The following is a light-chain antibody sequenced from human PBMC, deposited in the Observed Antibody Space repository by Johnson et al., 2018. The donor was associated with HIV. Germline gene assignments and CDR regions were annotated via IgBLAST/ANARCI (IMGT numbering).Light chain of an antibody. Sequence: QSVLTQPPSVSAAPGQKVTISCSGSSSNIGNNYVSWYQQLPGTAPKLLIYENNKRPSGIPDRFSGSKSGTSATLGITGLQTGDEADYYCGTWDSSLSPVVEVYGTGTKVTVL. CDR2: ENN. CDR1: SSNIGNNY. CDR3: GTWDSSLSPVVEV. J-gene: IGLJ1*01. V-gene: IGLV1-51*02.